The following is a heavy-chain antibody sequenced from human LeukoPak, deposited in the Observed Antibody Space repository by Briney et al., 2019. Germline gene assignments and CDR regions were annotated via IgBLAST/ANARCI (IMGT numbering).Heavy chain of an antibody. V-gene: IGHV1-2*02. J-gene: IGHJ3*02. CDR2: INPNSGGT. CDR1: GYTFTGYY. CDR3: ARVVYGDSSGYNDAFDI. D-gene: IGHD3-22*01. Sequence: ASVKVSCKASGYTFTGYYMHWVRQAPGQGLEWMGWINPNSGGTNYAQKFQGRVTMTRDTSISTAYMELSRLRSDDTAVYYCARVVYGDSSGYNDAFDIWGQGTMVTVSS.